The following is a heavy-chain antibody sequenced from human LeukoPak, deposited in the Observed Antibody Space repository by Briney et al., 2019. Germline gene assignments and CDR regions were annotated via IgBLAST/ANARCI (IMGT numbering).Heavy chain of an antibody. V-gene: IGHV3-7*03. Sequence: PGGSLRLSWAASGFIFKDYWMIWVRQAPGKGLEWVANIKQDGSEKYYVDSVKGRFTISRDNAKNSLYLQMNTLRAEDTAMYYCAKDAQPRSRWFDPWGQGTLVTVSS. CDR1: GFIFKDYW. D-gene: IGHD3-16*01. CDR2: IKQDGSEK. J-gene: IGHJ5*02. CDR3: AKDAQPRSRWFDP.